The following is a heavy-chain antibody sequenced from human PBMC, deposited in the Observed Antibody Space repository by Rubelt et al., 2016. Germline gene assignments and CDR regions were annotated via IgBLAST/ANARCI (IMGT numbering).Heavy chain of an antibody. J-gene: IGHJ4*02. CDR2: IYYSGST. Sequence: QVQLQESGPGLVKASETLSLTCSVSGGSISSGGYAWSWIRQAPGKGLEWIGYIYYSGSTYYNPSLKSRVTMSVDTAKNQFSLKLCSVTAADTAVYYCVEGGWTFYNWGQGTLVTVSS. D-gene: IGHD6-19*01. V-gene: IGHV4-30-4*07. CDR1: GGSISSGGYA. CDR3: VEGGWTFYN.